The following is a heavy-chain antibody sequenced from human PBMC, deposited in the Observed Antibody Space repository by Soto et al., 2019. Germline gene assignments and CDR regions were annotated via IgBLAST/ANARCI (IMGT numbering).Heavy chain of an antibody. V-gene: IGHV5-51*01. CDR2: IYPGDSDT. D-gene: IGHD3-10*01. Sequence: SLKISCKGSGYSFTSSWIGWVRQMPGKGLEWMGIIYPGDSDTRYSPSFQGQVTISADKSISTAYLQWSSLKASDTAMYYCARGPGDYYYGMAVWGQGTTVTVSS. J-gene: IGHJ6*02. CDR1: GYSFTSSW. CDR3: ARGPGDYYYGMAV.